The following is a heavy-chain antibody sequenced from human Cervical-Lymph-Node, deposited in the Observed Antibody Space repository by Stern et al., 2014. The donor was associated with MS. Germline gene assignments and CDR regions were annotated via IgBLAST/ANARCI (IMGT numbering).Heavy chain of an antibody. CDR1: GGSFDAFY. J-gene: IGHJ5*02. V-gene: IGHV4-34*01. D-gene: IGHD6-6*01. Sequence: QVQLQQWGAGLLKPSETLSLTCGVNGGSFDAFYWTWIRQPPGGGLEWIGEISHSGYTKYNPSLKSRVTMSVDTSKNQFTLKMASGTAADTAVYYCARTWIAVRNTKWFDPWGQGTLVTVSS. CDR2: ISHSGYT. CDR3: ARTWIAVRNTKWFDP.